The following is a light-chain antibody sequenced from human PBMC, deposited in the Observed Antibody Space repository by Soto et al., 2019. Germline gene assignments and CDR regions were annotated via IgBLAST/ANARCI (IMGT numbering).Light chain of an antibody. CDR1: QSISTY. CDR2: AAS. Sequence: DNQITQSPSSLSASVGDRVTISCRASQSISTYLHWYQQKPGKAPNLLIYAASTLQSGVPSRFSGSGSGTDFTLTISSLQPEDFATYFCQHGYSTPLTFGGGTKVDIK. V-gene: IGKV1-39*01. J-gene: IGKJ4*01. CDR3: QHGYSTPLT.